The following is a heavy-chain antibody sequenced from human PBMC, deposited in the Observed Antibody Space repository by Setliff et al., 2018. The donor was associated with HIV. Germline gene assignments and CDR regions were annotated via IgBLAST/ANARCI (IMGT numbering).Heavy chain of an antibody. CDR2: IYYSGNT. J-gene: IGHJ4*02. Sequence: SETLSLTCTVSGYSISSGYHWGWIRQPPGKGLEWIGNIYYSGNTYYNPSLKSRVTISVDTSKNQFSLRLSSVTAADTAVYYCARRVYTSARRDFDYWGQGTLVTVSS. CDR3: ARRVYTSARRDFDY. D-gene: IGHD6-25*01. CDR1: GYSISSGYH. V-gene: IGHV4-38-2*02.